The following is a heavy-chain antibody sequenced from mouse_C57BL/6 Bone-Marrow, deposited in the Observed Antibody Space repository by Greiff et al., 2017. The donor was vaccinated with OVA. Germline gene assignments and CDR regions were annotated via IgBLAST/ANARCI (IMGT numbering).Heavy chain of an antibody. Sequence: QVQLQQSGAELVKPGASVKMSCKASGYTFTTYPIEWMKQNHGKSLEWIGNFHPYNDDTKYNEKFKGKATLTVEKSSSTVYLELSRLTSDDSAVYYCARGNYYGNRGGIYAMDYWGQGTSVTVSS. V-gene: IGHV1-47*01. D-gene: IGHD2-1*01. CDR2: FHPYNDDT. J-gene: IGHJ4*01. CDR1: GYTFTTYP. CDR3: ARGNYYGNRGGIYAMDY.